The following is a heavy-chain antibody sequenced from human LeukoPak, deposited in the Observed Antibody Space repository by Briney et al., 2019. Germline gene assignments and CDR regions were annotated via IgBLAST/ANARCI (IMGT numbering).Heavy chain of an antibody. CDR1: GGSISSYY. V-gene: IGHV4-59*01. D-gene: IGHD1-26*01. CDR2: IYYSGST. J-gene: IGHJ4*02. Sequence: SQTLSLTCTVSGGSISSYYWSWIRQPPGKGLEWIGYIYYSGSTNYNPSLKSRVTISVDTSKNQFSLKLSSVTAADTAVYYCAREPIVGGEYYFVYWGQGTLVTVSS. CDR3: AREPIVGGEYYFVY.